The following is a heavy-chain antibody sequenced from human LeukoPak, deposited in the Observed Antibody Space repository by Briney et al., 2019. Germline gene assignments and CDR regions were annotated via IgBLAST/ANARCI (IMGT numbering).Heavy chain of an antibody. CDR3: ARDHFPHYYGSGSYKCWFDP. D-gene: IGHD3-10*01. V-gene: IGHV1-8*01. Sequence: GASVKVSCKASGYTFTSYDINWVRQATGQGLEWMGWMNANSGNTGYAQKFQGRVTMTRDMSTSTVYMELSSLRSEDTAVYYCARDHFPHYYGSGSYKCWFDPWGQGTLVTVSS. CDR2: MNANSGNT. CDR1: GYTFTSYD. J-gene: IGHJ5*02.